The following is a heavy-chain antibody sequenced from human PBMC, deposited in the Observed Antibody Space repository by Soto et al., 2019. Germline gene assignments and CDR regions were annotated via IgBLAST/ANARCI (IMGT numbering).Heavy chain of an antibody. D-gene: IGHD4-17*01. CDR3: ARTTAVPNTLRSRYFFDY. CDR2: VYYSGTT. J-gene: IGHJ4*02. Sequence: SETLSLTCSVSGGSVSNKTYYWSWIRQPPGKGLEWIGYVYYSGTTNYNPSLKSRVTISVDLSKNQFSLRLSSVTTADTALYYCARTTAVPNTLRSRYFFDYWGQGTLVTVSS. CDR1: GGSVSNKTYY. V-gene: IGHV4-61*01.